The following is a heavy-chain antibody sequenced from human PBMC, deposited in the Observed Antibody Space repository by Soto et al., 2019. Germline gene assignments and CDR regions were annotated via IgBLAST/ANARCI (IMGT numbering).Heavy chain of an antibody. V-gene: IGHV4-59*01. D-gene: IGHD5-18*01. CDR1: GGSITRKY. CDR2: IYDSETT. J-gene: IGHJ4*02. Sequence: PSETLSLTCTVSGGSITRKYWSWIRQPPGKGLEWIGYIYDSETTNYNPPLKSRVTVSVDTSKNQLSLKLSSVTAADTAVYFCAREGEYSYGYFDYWGRGTLVTVSS. CDR3: AREGEYSYGYFDY.